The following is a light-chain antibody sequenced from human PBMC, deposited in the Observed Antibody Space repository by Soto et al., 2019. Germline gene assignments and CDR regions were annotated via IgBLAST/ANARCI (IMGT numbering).Light chain of an antibody. CDR2: AVS. V-gene: IGLV2-14*01. J-gene: IGLJ3*02. CDR1: KSDIGGYNF. Sequence: QSALTQPASVSGSPGQSITISCTGTKSDIGGYNFVSWFQQHPGKAPKLMISAVSNRPSGVSNRFSGSKSGNTASLTISGLQTEDDADYYCNSYTTSGTWVFGGGTKLTVL. CDR3: NSYTTSGTWV.